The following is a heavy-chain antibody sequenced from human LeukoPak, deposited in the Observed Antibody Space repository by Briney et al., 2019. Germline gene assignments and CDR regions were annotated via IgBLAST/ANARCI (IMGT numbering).Heavy chain of an antibody. Sequence: GGSLRLSCTASGFTFGDYAMSWVRQAPGKGLEWVGFIRSKAYGGTTEYAASVKGRFTISRDDSKSIAYLQMNSLKTEDTAVYYCTTLLTYSSSWYKGIYFDYWGQGTLVTVSS. V-gene: IGHV3-49*04. CDR1: GFTFGDYA. D-gene: IGHD6-13*01. CDR3: TTLLTYSSSWYKGIYFDY. J-gene: IGHJ4*02. CDR2: IRSKAYGGTT.